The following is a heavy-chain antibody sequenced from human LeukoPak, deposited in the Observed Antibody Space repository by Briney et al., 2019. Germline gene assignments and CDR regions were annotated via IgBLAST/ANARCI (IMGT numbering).Heavy chain of an antibody. V-gene: IGHV3-7*01. Sequence: PGGSLRLSCAASRFTFSNYWMSWVRQAPGKGLEWVASTKQDGREKYYVDSVKGRFTISRDNAKNSLYLQMNSLRAEDTAVYYCASCRYSSNFFDYWGQGTLVTVSS. J-gene: IGHJ4*02. CDR3: ASCRYSSNFFDY. CDR1: RFTFSNYW. CDR2: TKQDGREK. D-gene: IGHD6-13*01.